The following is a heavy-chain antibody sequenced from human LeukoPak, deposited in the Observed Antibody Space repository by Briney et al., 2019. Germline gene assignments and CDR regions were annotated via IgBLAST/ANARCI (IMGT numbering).Heavy chain of an antibody. CDR1: GYTFTSYY. Sequence: ASVKVSCKASGYTFTSYYMHWVRQAPGQGLEWMGIINPSGGSTSYAQKFQGRVTMTRDTSTSTVYMELSSLRSEDTAMYYCARDLTTVAPVSPVGLDYWGQGTLVTVSS. CDR2: INPSGGST. J-gene: IGHJ4*02. CDR3: ARDLTTVAPVSPVGLDY. V-gene: IGHV1-46*01. D-gene: IGHD4-23*01.